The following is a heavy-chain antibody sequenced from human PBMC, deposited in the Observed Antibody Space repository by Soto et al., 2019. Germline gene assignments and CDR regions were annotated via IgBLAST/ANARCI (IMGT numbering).Heavy chain of an antibody. CDR2: ISYDETNK. Sequence: QVQLVESGGGVVQPGRSLRLSCAASGFTFSTYGMHWVRQAPGKGLEWVAVISYDETNKYYADSVKGRFTISRDNSKNTLYLEMSSLRAEDTSIYYCAKRSGYYFDSWGQRTLVTVSS. J-gene: IGHJ4*02. V-gene: IGHV3-30*18. CDR1: GFTFSTYG. CDR3: AKRSGYYFDS. D-gene: IGHD3-3*01.